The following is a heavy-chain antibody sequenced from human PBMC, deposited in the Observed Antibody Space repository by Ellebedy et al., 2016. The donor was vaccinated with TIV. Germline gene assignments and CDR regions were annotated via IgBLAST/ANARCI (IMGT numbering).Heavy chain of an antibody. D-gene: IGHD1-1*01. CDR2: ISSSGNYR. CDR3: AREKSGHKWNDGFDS. Sequence: PGGSLRLSCAASGFTFRDYSMNWVRQAPGKGLEWVSSISSSGNYRYHGDSVKGRFTISRDNAKNSLYLQINSLRGEDTAVYYCAREKSGHKWNDGFDSWGQGTLVTVSS. V-gene: IGHV3-21*01. CDR1: GFTFRDYS. J-gene: IGHJ4*02.